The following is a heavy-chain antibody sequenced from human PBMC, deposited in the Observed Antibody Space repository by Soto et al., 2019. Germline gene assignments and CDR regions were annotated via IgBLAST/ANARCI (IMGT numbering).Heavy chain of an antibody. CDR3: ASSYCGGDCYSNYYGMDV. D-gene: IGHD2-21*02. Sequence: ASVKVSCKASGGTFSSYAISWVRQAPGQGLEWMGGIIPIFGTANYAQKFQGRVTITADESTSTAYMELSSLRSEDTAVYYCASSYCGGDCYSNYYGMDVWGQGTTVTVSS. CDR1: GGTFSSYA. V-gene: IGHV1-69*13. CDR2: IIPIFGTA. J-gene: IGHJ6*02.